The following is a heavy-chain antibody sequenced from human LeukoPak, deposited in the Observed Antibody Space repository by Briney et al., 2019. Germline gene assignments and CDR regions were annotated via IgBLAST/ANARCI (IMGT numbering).Heavy chain of an antibody. CDR2: ISYDGSNK. CDR1: GFTFANAW. Sequence: GGSLRLSCAASGFTFANAWTSWVRQAPGKGLEWVAVISYDGSNKYYADSVKGRFTISRDNSKNTLYLQMNSLRAEDTAVYYCARRYTSGSPFDFWGQGTLVTVSS. CDR3: ARRYTSGSPFDF. J-gene: IGHJ4*02. V-gene: IGHV3-30*03. D-gene: IGHD3-10*01.